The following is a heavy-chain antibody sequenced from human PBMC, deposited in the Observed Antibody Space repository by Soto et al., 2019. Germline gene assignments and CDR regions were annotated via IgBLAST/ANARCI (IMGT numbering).Heavy chain of an antibody. J-gene: IGHJ5*02. CDR1: AFTFNDSY. CDR3: VRGGGGGLFDP. D-gene: IGHD2-15*01. CDR2: ISPGSRYP. Sequence: GGSLRLSCAGSAFTFNDSYMSWIRQAPGKGLEWLSYISPGSRYPAYADSVKGRFTISRDNAKRSLYLQMMSLTAEDTAIYYCVRGGGGGLFDPWGQGTMVTVSS. V-gene: IGHV3-11*06.